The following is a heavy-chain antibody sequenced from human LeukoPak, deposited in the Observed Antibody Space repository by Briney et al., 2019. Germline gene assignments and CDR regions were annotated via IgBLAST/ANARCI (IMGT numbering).Heavy chain of an antibody. D-gene: IGHD3-22*01. CDR2: IIPILGIA. V-gene: IGHV1-69*04. CDR3: AREGYYDSSGYYPMLDAFDI. J-gene: IGHJ3*02. CDR1: GGTFSSYA. Sequence: SVKVSCKASGGTFSSYAISWVRQAPGQGLEWMGRIIPILGIANYAQKFQGRVTITADKSTSTAYMELSSLRSEDTAVYYCAREGYYDSSGYYPMLDAFDIWGQGTMDTVSS.